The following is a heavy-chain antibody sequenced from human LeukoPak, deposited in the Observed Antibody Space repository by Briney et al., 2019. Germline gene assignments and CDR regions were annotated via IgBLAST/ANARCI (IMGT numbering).Heavy chain of an antibody. CDR2: IYHSGST. Sequence: SETLSLTCAVSGGSISSGGYSWSWTRQPPGKGLEWIGYIYHSGSTYYNPSLKSRVTISVDRSKNQFSLKLSSVTAADTAVYYCATSHNSDFDYWGQGTLVTVSS. CDR1: GGSISSGGYS. V-gene: IGHV4-30-2*01. CDR3: ATSHNSDFDY. D-gene: IGHD2/OR15-2a*01. J-gene: IGHJ4*02.